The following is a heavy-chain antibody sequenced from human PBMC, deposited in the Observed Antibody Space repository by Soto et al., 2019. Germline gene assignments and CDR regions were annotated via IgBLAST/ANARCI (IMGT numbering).Heavy chain of an antibody. CDR1: GGSISSGDYY. CDR2: IYYSGST. Sequence: SETLSLTCTVSGGSISSGDYYWSWIRQPPGKGLEWIGYIYYSGSTYYNPSLKSRVTISVDTSKNQFSLKLSSVTAADTAVYYCARVYCGGDCYLPYYFDYWGQGTLVTVSS. CDR3: ARVYCGGDCYLPYYFDY. D-gene: IGHD2-21*02. V-gene: IGHV4-30-4*01. J-gene: IGHJ4*02.